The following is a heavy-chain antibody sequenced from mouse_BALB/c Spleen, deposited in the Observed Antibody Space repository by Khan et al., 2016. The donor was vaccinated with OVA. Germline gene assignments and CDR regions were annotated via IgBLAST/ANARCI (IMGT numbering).Heavy chain of an antibody. D-gene: IGHD3-1*01. CDR2: IDPENGNG. V-gene: IGHV14-1*02. CDR3: SSAGYEAWFPY. CDR1: GFNIEDYY. Sequence: VQLQQPGAELVRPGAFVKLSCKASGFNIEDYYMHWVKQRPEQGLEWIGWIDPENGNGIYDPKFQGKASLTADTSSNTAYLQLNSLTSEDTAVYYCSSAGYEAWFPYWGQGTLVSVSA. J-gene: IGHJ3*01.